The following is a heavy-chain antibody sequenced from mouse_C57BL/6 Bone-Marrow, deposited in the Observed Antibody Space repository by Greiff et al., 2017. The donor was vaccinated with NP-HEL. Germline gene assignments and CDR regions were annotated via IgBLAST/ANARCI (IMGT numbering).Heavy chain of an antibody. V-gene: IGHV1-69*01. J-gene: IGHJ4*01. CDR2: IDPSDSYT. Sequence: VQLQQPGAELVMPGASVKLSCKASGYTFTSYWMHWVKQRPGQGLEWIGEIDPSDSYTNYNQKFKGKSTLTVDKSSSTAYMQLSSLTAEDSAVYYCAREVIYYGAMDYWGQGTSVTVSS. D-gene: IGHD2-1*01. CDR3: AREVIYYGAMDY. CDR1: GYTFTSYW.